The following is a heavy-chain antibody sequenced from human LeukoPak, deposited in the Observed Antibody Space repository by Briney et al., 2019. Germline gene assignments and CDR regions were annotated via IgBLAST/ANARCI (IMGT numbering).Heavy chain of an antibody. V-gene: IGHV1-18*01. Sequence: ASVKVSCKASGYTFTSYGISWVRQAPGQGLEWMGWISAYNGNTNYAQKLQGRVTMTTDTSTSTAYMELRSLRSDDTAVYYCARATYYYDSSGLYYFDYWGQGTLGTVSS. J-gene: IGHJ4*02. D-gene: IGHD3-22*01. CDR2: ISAYNGNT. CDR3: ARATYYYDSSGLYYFDY. CDR1: GYTFTSYG.